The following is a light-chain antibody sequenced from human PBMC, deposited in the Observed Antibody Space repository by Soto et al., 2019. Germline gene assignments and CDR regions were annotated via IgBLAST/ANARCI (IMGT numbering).Light chain of an antibody. CDR2: EVS. J-gene: IGLJ3*02. Sequence: QSALTQPASVSGSPGQSITISCTGTSSDVGYDNYVSWFQQHPGKAPKLMIYEVSRRPSGVSNRFSGSKSANTASLTISGLQAEDEADYYCTSHTASSTRVFDGGTKLPV. CDR3: TSHTASSTRV. CDR1: SSDVGYDNY. V-gene: IGLV2-14*01.